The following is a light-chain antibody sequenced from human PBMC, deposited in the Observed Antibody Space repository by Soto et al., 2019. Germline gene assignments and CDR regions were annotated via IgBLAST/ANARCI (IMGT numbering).Light chain of an antibody. CDR2: AAS. CDR1: QGIGND. Sequence: DIQMTQSPYSLSASVGARVTITCRASQGIGNDLDLYQQKPAKAPERLIYAASSLQSGVPARFSGSGSVPEFTLTISSRQAEDFANYHRLHYNTYPWTLGQGTQVQLK. V-gene: IGKV1-17*01. CDR3: LHYNTYPWT. J-gene: IGKJ1*01.